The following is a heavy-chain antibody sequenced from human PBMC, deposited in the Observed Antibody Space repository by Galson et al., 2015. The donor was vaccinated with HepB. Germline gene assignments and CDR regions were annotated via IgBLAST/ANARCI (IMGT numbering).Heavy chain of an antibody. CDR1: GGSISSAYHY. CDR2: IYHSGST. V-gene: IGHV4-30-4*08. Sequence: TLSLTCTVSGGSISSAYHYWSWVRQPPGKGLEWIGYIYHSGSTFYNPSLESRVTISVDTSKNQFSLKLSSMTAADTAVYYCVRSIETHSNNWDRSQHWGQGTLVTVSS. J-gene: IGHJ1*01. D-gene: IGHD6-13*01. CDR3: VRSIETHSNNWDRSQH.